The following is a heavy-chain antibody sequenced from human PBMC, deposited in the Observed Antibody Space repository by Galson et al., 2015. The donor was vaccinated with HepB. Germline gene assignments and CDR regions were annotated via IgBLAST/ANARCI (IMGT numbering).Heavy chain of an antibody. D-gene: IGHD2-8*02. CDR2: IRRTGSPT. J-gene: IGHJ3*01. CDR1: GFRSSDYS. CDR3: ARDLPGGAFQSAFDV. V-gene: IGHV3-48*02. Sequence: SLRLSCAVSGFRSSDYSMNWVRQTPGKGLEWISYIRRTGSPTHYADSVRGRFVISRDNAMNSLYLQMNSLRDEDTAVYYFARDLPGGAFQSAFDVWGPGTLVAVSS.